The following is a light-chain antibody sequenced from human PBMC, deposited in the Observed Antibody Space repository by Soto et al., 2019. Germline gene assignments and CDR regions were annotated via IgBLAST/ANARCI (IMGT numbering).Light chain of an antibody. CDR2: DVT. CDR3: TSYTASNPLVL. V-gene: IGLV2-14*03. J-gene: IGLJ2*01. CDR1: NSDVSPSNY. Sequence: QSALTQPASVSGSPGQSITISCTGINSDVSPSNYVSWYQQHPGKAPKLIIYDVTDRPSGVSDRFSGSKSGNTASLTISGLQAEDEADYFCTSYTASNPLVLFGGGTKLTVL.